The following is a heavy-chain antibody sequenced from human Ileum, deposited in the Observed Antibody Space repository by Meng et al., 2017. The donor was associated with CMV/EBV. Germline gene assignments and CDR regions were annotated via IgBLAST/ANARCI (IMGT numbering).Heavy chain of an antibody. V-gene: IGHV5-51*01. CDR3: ARHNECGGDCFGNWFDP. J-gene: IGHJ5*02. CDR2: IFPGDSET. Sequence: GGSLRLSCKGSGYRFTDYWIDWVRQVPGKGLEWLGIIFPGDSETRYNPSFQGQVIISADKSINTAYLQWSSLKASDTAIYYCARHNECGGDCFGNWFDPWGQGTLVTVSS. CDR1: GYRFTDYW. D-gene: IGHD2-21*01.